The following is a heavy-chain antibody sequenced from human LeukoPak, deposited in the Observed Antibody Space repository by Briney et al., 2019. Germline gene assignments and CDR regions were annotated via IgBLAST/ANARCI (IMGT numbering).Heavy chain of an antibody. CDR1: GDSVSSNSVA. CDR3: ARVAGASFDY. CDR2: TYYKSRWYN. Sequence: SQTLSLTCAISGDSVSSNSVAWNWIRQSPSRGLEWLGRTYYKSRWYNDYAVSVKSRITINPDTSKNQFSLQLNSVTPEDTAVYYCARVAGASFDYWGQGTLVTVSS. J-gene: IGHJ4*02. D-gene: IGHD6-13*01. V-gene: IGHV6-1*01.